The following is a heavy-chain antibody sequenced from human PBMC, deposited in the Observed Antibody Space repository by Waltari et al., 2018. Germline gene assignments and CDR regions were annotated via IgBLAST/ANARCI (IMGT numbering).Heavy chain of an antibody. CDR2: IRRKAYGGTT. V-gene: IGHV3-49*04. Sequence: EVQLVESGGGLVQPGRSLRLSCTASGFTFGDYAMSWVRQAQGKGLEWVGFIRRKAYGGTTEYAASVKGRFTISRDDSKSIAYLQMNSLKTEDTAVYYCTRGNVGSSGYFLWGQGTLVTVSS. D-gene: IGHD3-22*01. J-gene: IGHJ4*02. CDR1: GFTFGDYA. CDR3: TRGNVGSSGYFL.